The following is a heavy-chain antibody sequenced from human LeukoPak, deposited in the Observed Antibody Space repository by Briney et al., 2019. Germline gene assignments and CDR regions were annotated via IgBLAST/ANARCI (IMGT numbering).Heavy chain of an antibody. CDR3: ARHAHGTTVRWFDP. D-gene: IGHD4-11*01. V-gene: IGHV4-39*01. Sequence: SETLSLTCTVSGGSISSSSYYWGWIRQPPGKGLEWVGSIYYSGSTYYNPSLKSRVTISVDTSKNKFSLKLSSVTAADTAVYYCARHAHGTTVRWFDPWGQGTLVTVSS. CDR1: GGSISSSSYY. J-gene: IGHJ5*02. CDR2: IYYSGST.